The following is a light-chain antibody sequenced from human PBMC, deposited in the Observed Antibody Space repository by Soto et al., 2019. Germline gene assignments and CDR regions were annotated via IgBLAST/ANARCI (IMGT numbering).Light chain of an antibody. J-gene: IGKJ4*01. V-gene: IGKV1-27*01. CDR2: TAS. CDR3: QTHKGGGLT. CDR1: QGISNY. Sequence: DIQMTQSPSSVSASVGDRVTITCRASQGISNYLAWYQHKSGKAPRLLIHTASTSPSGVPSRFNGSGSGTDFTFTISNLQPEDVATYYCQTHKGGGLTFGGGTKVEI.